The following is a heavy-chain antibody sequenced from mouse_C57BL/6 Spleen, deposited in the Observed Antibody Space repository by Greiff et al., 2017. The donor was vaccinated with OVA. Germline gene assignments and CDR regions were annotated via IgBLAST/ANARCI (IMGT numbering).Heavy chain of an antibody. V-gene: IGHV1-82*01. CDR1: GYAFSSSW. J-gene: IGHJ4*01. Sequence: VKLQQSGPELVKPGASVKISCKASGYAFSSSWMNWVKQRPGKGLEWIGRIYPGDGDTNYNGKFKGKATLTADKSSSTAYMQLSSLTSEDSAVYFCAREGSTMVTTRVFMDYWGQGTSVTVSS. CDR3: AREGSTMVTTRVFMDY. CDR2: IYPGDGDT. D-gene: IGHD2-2*01.